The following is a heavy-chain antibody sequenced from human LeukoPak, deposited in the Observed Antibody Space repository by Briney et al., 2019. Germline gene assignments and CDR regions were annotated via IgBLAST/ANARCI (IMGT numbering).Heavy chain of an antibody. CDR3: AKMSPPDTTPSFDY. J-gene: IGHJ4*02. V-gene: IGHV3-23*01. CDR1: GFTFSSYA. CDR2: ISAGGYST. D-gene: IGHD1-26*01. Sequence: TGGSLRLSCAASGFTFSSYAMSWVRQAPGKGLECISAISAGGYSTYYADSVRGRFTISRDNSKNTLFLQMSSLRVEDTAVYYCAKMSPPDTTPSFDYWGQGTLVTVSS.